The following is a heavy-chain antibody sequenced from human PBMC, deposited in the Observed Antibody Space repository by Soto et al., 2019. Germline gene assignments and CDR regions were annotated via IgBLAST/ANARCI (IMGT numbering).Heavy chain of an antibody. CDR1: GYTFTSYG. CDR2: ISAYNGNT. J-gene: IGHJ4*02. V-gene: IGHV1-18*01. D-gene: IGHD3-22*01. CDR3: ARVRPYYYDSSGYYYGSSY. Sequence: GASVKVSCKASGYTFTSYGISWVRQAPGQGLEWMGWISAYNGNTNYAQKLQGRVTMTTDTSTSTAYMELRSLRSDDTAVYYCARVRPYYYDSSGYYYGSSYWGQGTLVTVSS.